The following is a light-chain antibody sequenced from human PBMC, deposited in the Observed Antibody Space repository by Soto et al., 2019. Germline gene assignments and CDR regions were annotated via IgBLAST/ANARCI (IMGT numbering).Light chain of an antibody. CDR1: QSISSW. CDR3: HKYYNYSGT. V-gene: IGKV1-5*01. J-gene: IGKJ1*01. CDR2: DAS. Sequence: DIQMTQSPSTLSASVGDRVTITCRASQSISSWLAWYQQKPGKAPKLLIYDASSLESGVPSRFRGRRPGTEFTPTVSSLQPDEFSTDYCHKYYNYSGTFGKGTK.